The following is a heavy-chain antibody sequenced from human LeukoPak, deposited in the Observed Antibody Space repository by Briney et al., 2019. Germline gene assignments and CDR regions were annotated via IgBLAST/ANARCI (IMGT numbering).Heavy chain of an antibody. D-gene: IGHD4-17*01. Sequence: GGSLRLSCAASGFTFSSYAMHWVPQAPGKGLEWVAVISYDGSNKYYADSVKGRFTISRDNSKNTLYLQMNSLRAEDTAVYYCARDRNYGGLQPRYGMDVWGQGTTVTVSS. V-gene: IGHV3-30*04. CDR2: ISYDGSNK. J-gene: IGHJ6*02. CDR3: ARDRNYGGLQPRYGMDV. CDR1: GFTFSSYA.